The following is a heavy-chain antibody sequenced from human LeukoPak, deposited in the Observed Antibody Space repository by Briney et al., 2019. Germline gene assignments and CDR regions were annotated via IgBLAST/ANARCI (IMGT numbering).Heavy chain of an antibody. Sequence: PSETLSLTCTVSGGSISSYYWSWIRQPAGKGLEWIGYIYYSGSTNYNPSLKSRVTISVDTSKNQFSLKLSSVTAADTAVYYCAREVGGEQQPWFDPWGQGTLVTVSS. D-gene: IGHD6-13*01. V-gene: IGHV4-59*01. CDR2: IYYSGST. J-gene: IGHJ5*02. CDR3: AREVGGEQQPWFDP. CDR1: GGSISSYY.